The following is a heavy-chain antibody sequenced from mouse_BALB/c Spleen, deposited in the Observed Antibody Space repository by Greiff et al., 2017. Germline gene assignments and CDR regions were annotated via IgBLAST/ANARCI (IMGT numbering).Heavy chain of an antibody. Sequence: QVQLQQSGPELVKPGASVKMSCKASGYTFTDYVISWVKQRPGQGLEWIGEIYPGSGSTYYNEKFKGKATLTADKSSNTAYMQLSSLTSEDSAVYFCARGGGSTRITTGYFDYWGQGTTLTVSS. V-gene: IGHV1-77*01. CDR2: IYPGSGST. CDR1: GYTFTDYV. J-gene: IGHJ2*01. D-gene: IGHD2-4*01. CDR3: ARGGGSTRITTGYFDY.